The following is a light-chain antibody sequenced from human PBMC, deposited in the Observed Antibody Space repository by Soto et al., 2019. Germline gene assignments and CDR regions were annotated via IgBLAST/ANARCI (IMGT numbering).Light chain of an antibody. Sequence: QSALTQPPSASGSPGQSVTISCTGTSSDVGGYDYVSWYQQHPGKAPKLMIYEVSKRPSGVPDRFSGSKSGNTASLTVSGHQAEDEADYYCSSYAGSNILVFGGGTKLTVL. V-gene: IGLV2-8*01. J-gene: IGLJ2*01. CDR3: SSYAGSNILV. CDR2: EVS. CDR1: SSDVGGYDY.